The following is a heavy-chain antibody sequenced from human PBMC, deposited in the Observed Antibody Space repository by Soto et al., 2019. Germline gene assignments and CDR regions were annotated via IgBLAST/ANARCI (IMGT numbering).Heavy chain of an antibody. Sequence: PWGSLLFSCAASVFTFSIYAMSWVRQAPGKGLEWVSATSGSGGSTYYADSVKGRFTISRDNSKNTLYLQMNSLRAEDTAVYYCAKDRYRAQIKDFDYWGQGARVTVSS. CDR1: VFTFSIYA. CDR2: TSGSGGST. CDR3: AKDRYRAQIKDFDY. D-gene: IGHD3-9*01. V-gene: IGHV3-23*01. J-gene: IGHJ4*02.